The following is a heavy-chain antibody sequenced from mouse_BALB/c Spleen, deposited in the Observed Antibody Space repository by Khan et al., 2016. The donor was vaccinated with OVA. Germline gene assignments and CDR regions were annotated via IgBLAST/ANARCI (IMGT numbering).Heavy chain of an antibody. V-gene: IGHV5-6-4*01. J-gene: IGHJ2*01. CDR1: GFSFSSYS. D-gene: IGHD1-1*01. CDR3: TGNRGYYSSSAYFDY. Sequence: EVELVESGGGLVRPGGSLKLSCAASGFSFSSYSMSWVRQTPEKRLEWVATISSGGSYTYYPDSVKGRFTISRDNATNTPHLQVNSLRSEDTAMYYCTGNRGYYSSSAYFDYWGKGTTLTVSS. CDR2: ISSGGSYT.